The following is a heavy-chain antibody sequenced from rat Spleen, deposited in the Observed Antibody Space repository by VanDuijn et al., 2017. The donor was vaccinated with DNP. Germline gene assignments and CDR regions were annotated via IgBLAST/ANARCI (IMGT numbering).Heavy chain of an antibody. CDR2: INTDSSNT. D-gene: IGHD3-8*01. V-gene: IGHV5-43*01. CDR1: GFTFSSYV. CDR3: TSNPHIRTAAPFDY. Sequence: EVQLVESGGGLVQPGRSLKLSCAASGFTFSSYVMHWFRQAPENGIEWLAYINTDSSNTHYAETVKGRFTISRDNAKSTLYLQVNSLRSEDTATYYCTSNPHIRTAAPFDYWGQGVMVTVSS. J-gene: IGHJ2*01.